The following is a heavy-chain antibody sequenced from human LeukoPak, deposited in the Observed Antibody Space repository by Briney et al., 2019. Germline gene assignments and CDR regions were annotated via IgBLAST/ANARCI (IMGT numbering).Heavy chain of an antibody. CDR1: GYIFTNNW. J-gene: IGHJ4*02. Sequence: GESLKISCKGSGYIFTNNWIGWVRQMPGKGLEWMGIIYPGDSDTRYSPSFQGQVTISADKSISTAYLQWRSLKASDTAKYYCARRGYSGNYLHYDYWGQGTLVTVSS. D-gene: IGHD1-26*01. CDR3: ARRGYSGNYLHYDY. CDR2: IYPGDSDT. V-gene: IGHV5-51*01.